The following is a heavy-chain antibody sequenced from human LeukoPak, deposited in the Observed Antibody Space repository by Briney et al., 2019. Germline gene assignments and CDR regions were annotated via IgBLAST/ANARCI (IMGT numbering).Heavy chain of an antibody. Sequence: SETLSLTCSVSTYSISSAYYWGWIRQPPGKGLQWIGSIYHSGSTSYNPSLKSRVTISVDTSKNQFSLKLSSVTAADTAVYYCARTTEGGYTYDYFYYYYMDVWGKGTTVTISS. J-gene: IGHJ6*03. V-gene: IGHV4-38-2*02. CDR3: ARTTEGGYTYDYFYYYYMDV. D-gene: IGHD5-18*01. CDR1: TYSISSAYY. CDR2: IYHSGST.